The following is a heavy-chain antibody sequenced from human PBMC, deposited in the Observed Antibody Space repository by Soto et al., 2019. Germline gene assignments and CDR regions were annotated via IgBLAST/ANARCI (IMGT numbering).Heavy chain of an antibody. Sequence: GGSLRLSCAASGFTFSSHSMNWVRQAPGKGLEWVSYISSSSSAKYYAGSVKGRFTISRDNAKNSLYLQMNSLRVEDTAVYYCARMSSSMRPGCWGQETLVTVSS. J-gene: IGHJ4*02. V-gene: IGHV3-48*01. D-gene: IGHD6-19*01. CDR1: GFTFSSHS. CDR3: ARMSSSMRPGC. CDR2: ISSSSSAK.